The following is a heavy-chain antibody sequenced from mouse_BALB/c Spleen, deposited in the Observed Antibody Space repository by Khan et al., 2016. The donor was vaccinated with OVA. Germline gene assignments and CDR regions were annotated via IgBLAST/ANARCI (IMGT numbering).Heavy chain of an antibody. CDR3: TRGGHGSPFDY. D-gene: IGHD1-1*01. CDR1: GYTFTDYN. CDR2: ITPNNGGT. J-gene: IGHJ2*01. Sequence: VRLQQSGPELVKPGASVKISCKASGYTFTDYNMDWVKPSPGKSLEWIGDITPNNGGTIYNQKFKGKATLTVDKSSSTAYMELRSLTSEDTAVYYCTRGGHGSPFDYWGQGTTLTVSS. V-gene: IGHV1-18*01.